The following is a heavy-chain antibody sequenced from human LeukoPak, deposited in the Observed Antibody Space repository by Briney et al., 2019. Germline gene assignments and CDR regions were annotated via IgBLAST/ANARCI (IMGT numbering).Heavy chain of an antibody. Sequence: ASVKVSCKASGYTFTSYAMHWVRQAPGQRLERMGWINAGNGNTKYSQKFQGRVTITRDTSASTAYMELSSLRSEDTAVYYCARGWELLPFDYWGQGTLVTVSS. CDR2: INAGNGNT. CDR3: ARGWELLPFDY. V-gene: IGHV1-3*01. CDR1: GYTFTSYA. D-gene: IGHD1-26*01. J-gene: IGHJ4*02.